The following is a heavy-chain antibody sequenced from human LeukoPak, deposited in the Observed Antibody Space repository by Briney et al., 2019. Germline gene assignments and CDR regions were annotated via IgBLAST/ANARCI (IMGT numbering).Heavy chain of an antibody. CDR2: IWSDGGKS. Sequence: GGSLTLSCAASGFTFSAYGMHWVRQAPGKGLEWVAAIWSDGGKSYNSDSVKGRFTISRDNSKNTLYLQMNSLRADDTAVYYCATDSIGPATDFDYWGQGTLVTVSS. V-gene: IGHV3-33*01. CDR3: ATDSIGPATDFDY. J-gene: IGHJ4*02. CDR1: GFTFSAYG. D-gene: IGHD2-2*01.